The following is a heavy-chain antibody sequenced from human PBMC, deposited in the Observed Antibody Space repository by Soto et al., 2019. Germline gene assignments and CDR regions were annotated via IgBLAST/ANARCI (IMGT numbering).Heavy chain of an antibody. J-gene: IGHJ5*02. CDR1: GYTFTSYG. V-gene: IGHV1-18*01. CDR3: ARASGYSSTSATPGP. Sequence: ASVKGSCKASGYTFTSYGISWVRQAPGQGLEWMGWISAYNGNTNYAQKLQGRVTMTTDTSTSTAYMELRSLRSDDTAVYYCARASGYSSTSATPGPWGQGTLVTVSS. D-gene: IGHD6-13*01. CDR2: ISAYNGNT.